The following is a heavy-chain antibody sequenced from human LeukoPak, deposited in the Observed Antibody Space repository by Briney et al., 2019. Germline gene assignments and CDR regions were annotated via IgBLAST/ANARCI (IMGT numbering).Heavy chain of an antibody. J-gene: IGHJ5*02. CDR2: ISSSGSTI. V-gene: IGHV3-11*01. Sequence: GGSLRLSCAASGFTFSDYYISWIRQAPGKGLEWVSYISSSGSTIYYADSVKGRFTISRDNAKNSLYLQMNSLRAEDTAVYYGAREKYIKWNELGGDDRWGEGSLVTVSS. CDR1: GFTFSDYY. CDR3: AREKYIKWNELGGDDR. D-gene: IGHD1-20*01.